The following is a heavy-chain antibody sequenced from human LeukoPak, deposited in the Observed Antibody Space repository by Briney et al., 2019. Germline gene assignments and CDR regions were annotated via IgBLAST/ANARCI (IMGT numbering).Heavy chain of an antibody. V-gene: IGHV3-21*01. CDR1: GFTFSSHS. Sequence: GGALRLSCAASGFTFSSHSMNWGRQAPGKGLEWVSSISSSGNYIYYADSVKGRFTISRDNAKNSLYLQMNSLRAEDTAVYYCARDLGAVAGNYYDMDVWGQGTTVSVSS. CDR3: ARDLGAVAGNYYDMDV. D-gene: IGHD6-19*01. CDR2: ISSSGNYI. J-gene: IGHJ6*01.